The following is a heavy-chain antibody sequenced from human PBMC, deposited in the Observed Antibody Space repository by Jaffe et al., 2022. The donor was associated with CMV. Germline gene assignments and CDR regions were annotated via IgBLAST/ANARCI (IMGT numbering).Heavy chain of an antibody. D-gene: IGHD6-13*01. V-gene: IGHV4-59*08. CDR1: GGSISSYY. CDR3: ARHEWGVSSSWYLGSAFDI. J-gene: IGHJ3*02. CDR2: IYYSGST. Sequence: QVQLQESGPGLVKPSETLSLTCTVSGGSISSYYWSWIRQPPGKGLEWIGYIYYSGSTNYNPSLKSRVTISVDTSKNQFSLKLSSVTAADTAVYYCARHEWGVSSSWYLGSAFDIWGQGTMVTVSS.